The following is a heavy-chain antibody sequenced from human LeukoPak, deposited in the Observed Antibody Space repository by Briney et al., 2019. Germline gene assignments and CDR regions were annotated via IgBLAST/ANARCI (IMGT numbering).Heavy chain of an antibody. CDR1: GFTFSSYA. Sequence: GGSLRLSCAASGFTFSSYAMSWVRQAPGKGLEWVSAISGSGGSTYYADSVKGRFTISRDNSKNTLHLQMNSLRAEDTAVYYCAKGLLNVAAAGIDYWGQGTLVTVSS. J-gene: IGHJ4*02. D-gene: IGHD6-13*01. CDR3: AKGLLNVAAAGIDY. V-gene: IGHV3-23*01. CDR2: ISGSGGST.